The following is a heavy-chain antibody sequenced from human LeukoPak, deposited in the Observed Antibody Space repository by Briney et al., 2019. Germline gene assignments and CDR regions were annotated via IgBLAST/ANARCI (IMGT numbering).Heavy chain of an antibody. CDR2: MFYSGST. Sequence: ASETLSLTCTASGGSLSSGSYYWGWIRQPPGKGREGIGNMFYSGSTYYNPSLKSRVTISVDTSKNQFSLKLSSVTAADTAVYYCARLLIAVTGTGLIDYWGQGTLVTVSA. CDR3: ARLLIAVTGTGLIDY. J-gene: IGHJ4*02. D-gene: IGHD6-19*01. V-gene: IGHV4-39*01. CDR1: GGSLSSGSYY.